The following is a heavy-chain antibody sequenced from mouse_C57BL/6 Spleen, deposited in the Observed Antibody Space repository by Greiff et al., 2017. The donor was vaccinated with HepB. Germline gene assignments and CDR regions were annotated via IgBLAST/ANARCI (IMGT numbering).Heavy chain of an antibody. CDR3: ARTPTMITRRYFDV. D-gene: IGHD2-4*01. CDR1: GFSLTSYA. V-gene: IGHV2-9-1*01. Sequence: VKLMESGPGLVAPSQSLSITCTVSGFSLTSYAISWVRQPPGKGLEWLGVIWTGGGTNYNSALKSRLSISKDNSKSQVFLKMNSLQTDDTARYYCARTPTMITRRYFDVWGTGTTVTVSS. J-gene: IGHJ1*03. CDR2: IWTGGGT.